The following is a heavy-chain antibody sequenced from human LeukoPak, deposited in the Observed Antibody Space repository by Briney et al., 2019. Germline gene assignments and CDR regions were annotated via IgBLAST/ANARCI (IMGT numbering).Heavy chain of an antibody. D-gene: IGHD6-13*01. V-gene: IGHV3-9*01. CDR1: GFTFDDYA. Sequence: GGSLRLSCAASGFTFDDYAMHWVRQAPGKGLEWVSGISWNSGSIGYADSVKGRFTISRDNAKNSLYLQMNSLRAEDTALYYCAKDLGSSWTSGFDYWGQGTLVTVSP. CDR3: AKDLGSSWTSGFDY. J-gene: IGHJ4*02. CDR2: ISWNSGSI.